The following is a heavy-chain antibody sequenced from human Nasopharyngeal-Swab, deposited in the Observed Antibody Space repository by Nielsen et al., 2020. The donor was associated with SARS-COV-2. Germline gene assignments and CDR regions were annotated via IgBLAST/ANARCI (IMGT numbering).Heavy chain of an antibody. V-gene: IGHV4-31*02. Sequence: WSRQSPGQSLEWIGYIYYSGSTYYNPSLKSRVTISVDTSKNQFSLRLSSVTAADTAVYYCARDTNYYGSGGTLDYWGQGTLVTVSS. CDR2: IYYSGST. D-gene: IGHD3-10*01. CDR3: ARDTNYYGSGGTLDY. J-gene: IGHJ4*02.